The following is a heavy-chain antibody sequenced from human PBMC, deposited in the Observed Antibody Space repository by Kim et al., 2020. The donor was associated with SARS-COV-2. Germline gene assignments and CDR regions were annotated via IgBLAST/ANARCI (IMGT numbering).Heavy chain of an antibody. Sequence: YVDSVKGRFTISRDNAKNSLYLQMNSLRAEDTAVYYCARVPVGWYFYFDYWGQGTLVTVSS. J-gene: IGHJ4*02. CDR3: ARVPVGWYFYFDY. V-gene: IGHV3-7*03. D-gene: IGHD6-19*01.